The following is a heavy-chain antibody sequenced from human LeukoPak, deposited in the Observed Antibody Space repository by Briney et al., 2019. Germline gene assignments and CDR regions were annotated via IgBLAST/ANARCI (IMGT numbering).Heavy chain of an antibody. CDR1: GFTFSSYG. CDR2: IYSGGST. D-gene: IGHD2-21*01. Sequence: GGSLRLSCAASGFTFSSYGMSWVRQAPGKGLEWVSVIYSGGSTYYADSVEGRFTISRDNSKNTLYLQMNSLRAEDTAVYYCARGAVVNLWGQGTLVTVSS. J-gene: IGHJ5*02. V-gene: IGHV3-53*01. CDR3: ARGAVVNL.